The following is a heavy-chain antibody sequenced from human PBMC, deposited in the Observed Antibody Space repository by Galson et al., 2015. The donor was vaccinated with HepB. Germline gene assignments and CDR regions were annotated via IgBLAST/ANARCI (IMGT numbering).Heavy chain of an antibody. V-gene: IGHV3-30*02. CDR1: GFTFSSHG. J-gene: IGHJ4*02. CDR2: IRHDGSNK. CDR3: AKDSGRGFSYGLDY. D-gene: IGHD5-18*01. Sequence: SLRLSCAASGFTFSSHGMHWVRQAPGTGLERVAFIRHDGSNKYYADSVRGRFTVSRDNSKNTVSLLMNSLRTEDTAVYYCAKDSGRGFSYGLDYWGQGTQVTVSS.